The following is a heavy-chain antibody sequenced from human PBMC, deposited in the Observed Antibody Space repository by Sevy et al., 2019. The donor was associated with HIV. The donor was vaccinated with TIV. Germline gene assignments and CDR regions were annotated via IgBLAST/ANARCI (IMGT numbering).Heavy chain of an antibody. D-gene: IGHD5-12*01. CDR1: GFTFITYD. Sequence: GGSLRLSCAASGFTFITYDMHWVRHVTGKGLEWVSGVGPAGDTFYPGSVKGRFNISRENAKNSLYLQMNNLRAGDTAVYYCTRSGGYSDYGMDVWGQGTTVTVSS. CDR3: TRSGGYSDYGMDV. V-gene: IGHV3-13*01. J-gene: IGHJ6*02. CDR2: VGPAGDT.